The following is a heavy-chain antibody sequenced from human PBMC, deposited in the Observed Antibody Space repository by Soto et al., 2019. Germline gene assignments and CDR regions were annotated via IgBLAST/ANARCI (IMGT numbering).Heavy chain of an antibody. Sequence: PGESLKISCKGSGYSFTSYWISWVRQMRGKGLEWMGRIDPSDSYTNYSPSFQGHVTISADKSISTAYLQWSSLKASDTAMYYCATDDYGAQGGASYYYYGMDVWGQGTTVTVSS. CDR1: GYSFTSYW. CDR3: ATDDYGAQGGASYYYYGMDV. V-gene: IGHV5-10-1*01. CDR2: IDPSDSYT. D-gene: IGHD4-17*01. J-gene: IGHJ6*02.